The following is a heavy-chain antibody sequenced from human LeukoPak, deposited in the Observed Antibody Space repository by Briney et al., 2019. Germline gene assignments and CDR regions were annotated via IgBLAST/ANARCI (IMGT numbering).Heavy chain of an antibody. Sequence: PGGSLRLSCAASGFTFSSYWMSWVRQASGKGLEWVGRIRSKANSYATAYAASVKGRFTISRDDSKNTAYLQMNSLKTEDTAVYYCTRHATPGYSSGWYFPLDWFDPWGQGTLVTVSS. D-gene: IGHD6-19*01. CDR1: GFTFSSYW. J-gene: IGHJ5*02. CDR3: TRHATPGYSSGWYFPLDWFDP. V-gene: IGHV3-73*01. CDR2: IRSKANSYAT.